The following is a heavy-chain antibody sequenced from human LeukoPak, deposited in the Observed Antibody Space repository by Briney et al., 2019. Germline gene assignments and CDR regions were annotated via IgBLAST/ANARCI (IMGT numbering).Heavy chain of an antibody. J-gene: IGHJ4*02. D-gene: IGHD3-3*01. CDR1: GFTFSSYS. CDR2: ISSRSSYI. Sequence: GGSLRLSCAASGFTFSSYSMNWVRQAPGKGLDWVSSISSRSSYIYYADSVKGRFTISRENAKNSLYLQMNSLRAEDTAVYYCATPIPYYDFWSGSDYWGQGTLVTVSS. CDR3: ATPIPYYDFWSGSDY. V-gene: IGHV3-21*01.